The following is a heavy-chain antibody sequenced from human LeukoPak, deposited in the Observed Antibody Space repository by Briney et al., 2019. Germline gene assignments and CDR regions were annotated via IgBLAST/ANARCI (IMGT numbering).Heavy chain of an antibody. D-gene: IGHD6-19*01. CDR1: GFTSSNYA. Sequence: RSGGSLRLSCVDSGFTSSNYAMSWVRQAPGKGLEWVSAISGSGGSTYYADSVKGRFTISRDNSKNTLYLQMNSLRAEDTAVYYCAKGSGWYFGYVDYWGQGTLVTVSS. J-gene: IGHJ4*02. CDR3: AKGSGWYFGYVDY. V-gene: IGHV3-23*01. CDR2: ISGSGGST.